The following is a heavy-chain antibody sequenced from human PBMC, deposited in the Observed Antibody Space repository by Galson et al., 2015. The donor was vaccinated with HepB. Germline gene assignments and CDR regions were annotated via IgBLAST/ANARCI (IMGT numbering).Heavy chain of an antibody. CDR1: GLRFSSYG. Sequence: SLILSCAVSGLRFSSYGMHWVRQAPGKGPQWVAYIRYDGSTTYYGESVRGRFTISRDNSKNTLHLQMNSLRPEDTALYYCAKDSGGWPPLPFDYWGQGTQVTVSS. V-gene: IGHV3-30*02. CDR3: AKDSGGWPPLPFDY. J-gene: IGHJ4*02. CDR2: IRYDGSTT. D-gene: IGHD2-15*01.